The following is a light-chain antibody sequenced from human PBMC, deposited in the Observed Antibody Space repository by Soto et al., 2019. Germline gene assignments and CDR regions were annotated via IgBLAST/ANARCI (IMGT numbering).Light chain of an antibody. J-gene: IGKJ1*01. CDR1: QSVLYSSNNKNY. V-gene: IGKV4-1*01. CDR3: QQYYTASRA. CDR2: WAS. Sequence: DIVMTQSPDSLAVSLGARATINCKSSQSVLYSSNNKNYLAWYQQKPGQPPKLLISWASTRESGVPDRFSGSGSETDFTLSISSLQAEDVAVYYCQQYYTASRAFCQGTKVEIK.